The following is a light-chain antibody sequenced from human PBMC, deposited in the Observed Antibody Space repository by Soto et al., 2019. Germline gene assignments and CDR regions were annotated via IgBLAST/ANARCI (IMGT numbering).Light chain of an antibody. Sequence: EILFTQSPATLSLSPGERATLSCRASQSVSSYLAWYQQKPGQAPRLLIYDASNRANGIPARFSGSGSGADFTLTISSLEPEDFAVYDCQQRSNWLEITFGGGTKVDIK. CDR1: QSVSSY. J-gene: IGKJ4*01. V-gene: IGKV3-11*01. CDR2: DAS. CDR3: QQRSNWLEIT.